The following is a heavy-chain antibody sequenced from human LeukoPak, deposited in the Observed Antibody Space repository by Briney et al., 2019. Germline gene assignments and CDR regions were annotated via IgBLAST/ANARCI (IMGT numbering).Heavy chain of an antibody. D-gene: IGHD2-21*02. CDR3: ARTTAHWYFGL. CDR1: GGSISSYY. V-gene: IGHV4-4*07. Sequence: PSETLSLTCTVSGGSISSYYWSWIRIRQPAGKGLEWIGRIHSSGNTNYNPSLKGRVTMSVDTSKNQFSLSLTSVTAADTAVYYCARTTAHWYFGLWGRGTLVSVSS. J-gene: IGHJ2*01. CDR2: IHSSGNT.